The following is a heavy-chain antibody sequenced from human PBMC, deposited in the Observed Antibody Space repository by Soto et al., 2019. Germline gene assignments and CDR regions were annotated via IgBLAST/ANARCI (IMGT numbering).Heavy chain of an antibody. CDR2: ISYDGSNK. V-gene: IGHV3-30*18. CDR3: AKGPWFGELLFGWFDP. CDR1: GFTFSSYG. D-gene: IGHD3-10*01. J-gene: IGHJ5*02. Sequence: QVQLVESGGGVVQPGRSLRLSCAASGFTFSSYGMHWVRQAPGKGLEWVAVISYDGSNKYYADSVKGRFTISRDNSKNTLNLQMNSLRAEDTAVDYCAKGPWFGELLFGWFDPWGQGTLVTVSS.